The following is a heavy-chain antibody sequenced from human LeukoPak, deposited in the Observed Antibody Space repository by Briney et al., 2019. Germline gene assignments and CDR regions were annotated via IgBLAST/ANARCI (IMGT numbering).Heavy chain of an antibody. J-gene: IGHJ4*02. D-gene: IGHD3-10*01. Sequence: TSETLSLTCTVSGGSISSSSYYWGWIRQPPGKGLEWIGSIYYSESTYYNPSLKSRVTISVDTSKNQFSLKLSSVTAADTAVYYCARRGDNYYGSGSYSFDYWGQGTLVTFSS. CDR3: ARRGDNYYGSGSYSFDY. CDR1: GGSISSSSYY. V-gene: IGHV4-39*01. CDR2: IYYSEST.